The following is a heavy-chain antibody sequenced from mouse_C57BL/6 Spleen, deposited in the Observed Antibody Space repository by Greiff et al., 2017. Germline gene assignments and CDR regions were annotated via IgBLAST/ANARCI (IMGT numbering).Heavy chain of an antibody. CDR1: GFTFSDYG. J-gene: IGHJ4*01. V-gene: IGHV5-17*01. CDR2: ISSGSSTI. CDR3: ARSFLPGYAMDY. Sequence: EVKLVESGGGLVKPGGSLKLSCAASGFTFSDYGMHWVRQAPEKGLEWVAYISSGSSTIYYADTVKGRFTISRDNAKNTLFLQMTSLRSEDTAMYYCARSFLPGYAMDYRGQGTSVTVSS.